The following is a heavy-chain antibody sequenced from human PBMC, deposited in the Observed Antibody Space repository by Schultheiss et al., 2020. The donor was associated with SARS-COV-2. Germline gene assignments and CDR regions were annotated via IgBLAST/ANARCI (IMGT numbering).Heavy chain of an antibody. CDR1: GGSFSGYY. J-gene: IGHJ4*02. CDR2: IYYSGST. V-gene: IGHV4-31*11. CDR3: ARRWGSGWYFDY. Sequence: SETLSLTCAVYGGSFSGYYWSWIRQHPGKGLEWIGCIYYSGSTYYNPSLKSRVTISVDTSKNQFSLKLSSVTAADTAVYYCARRWGSGWYFDYWGQGTLVTVSS. D-gene: IGHD6-19*01.